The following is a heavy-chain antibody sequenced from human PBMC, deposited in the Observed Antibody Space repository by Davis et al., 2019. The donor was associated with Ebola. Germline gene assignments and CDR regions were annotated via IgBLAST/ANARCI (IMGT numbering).Heavy chain of an antibody. CDR3: ARAAGYSNYWFDP. V-gene: IGHV4-30-4*01. J-gene: IGHJ5*02. Sequence: PSETLSLTCTVSGGSISSGDYYWSWIRQPPGKGLEWIGYIYYSGSTYYNPSLKSRVTISVDTSKNQFSLKLSSVTAADTAVYYCARAAGYSNYWFDPWGQGTLVTVSS. D-gene: IGHD4-11*01. CDR1: GGSISSGDYY. CDR2: IYYSGST.